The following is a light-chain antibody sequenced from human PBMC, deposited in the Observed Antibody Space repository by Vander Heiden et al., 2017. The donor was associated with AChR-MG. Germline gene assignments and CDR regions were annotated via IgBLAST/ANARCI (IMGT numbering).Light chain of an antibody. V-gene: IGKV1-9*01. CDR3: QQLNSYPCT. CDR2: AAS. J-gene: IGKJ2*02. Sequence: DIQLTQSPSFLSASVGDRVTITCRASQGISSYLAWYQEKPGKAPKLLIYAASTLHSGVPSRFSGSGSGTEFTLTISSLRPEDFATYYCQQLNSYPCTFGQGTKLEIK. CDR1: QGISSY.